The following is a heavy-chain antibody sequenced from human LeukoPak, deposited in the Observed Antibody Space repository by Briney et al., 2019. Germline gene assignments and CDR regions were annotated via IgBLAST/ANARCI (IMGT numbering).Heavy chain of an antibody. CDR3: AGGYYFDY. CDR1: GFIFSGYA. J-gene: IGHJ4*02. CDR2: VSGSGGTT. Sequence: GGSLRFSCAASGFIFSGYAMRWVRQAPGKGLEWVSSVSGSGGTTYYADSVKGRFTISRDNSKNTLFLQMNSLRAEDTAVYYCAGGYYFDYWGQGTLVTVSS. V-gene: IGHV3-23*01.